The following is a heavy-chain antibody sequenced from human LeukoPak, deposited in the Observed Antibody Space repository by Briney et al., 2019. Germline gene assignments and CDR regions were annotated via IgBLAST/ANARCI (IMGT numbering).Heavy chain of an antibody. D-gene: IGHD6-19*01. CDR3: ARVMGSGWTGFDY. CDR2: IYYSGST. J-gene: IGHJ4*02. V-gene: IGHV4-61*01. CDR1: GGSVSSGSYY. Sequence: SETLSLTCTVSGGSVSSGSYYWSWIRQHPGKGLEWIGHIYYSGSTYYSPSLKSRVTISVDTSKNQFSLKLSSVTAADTAVYYCARVMGSGWTGFDYWGQGTLVTVSS.